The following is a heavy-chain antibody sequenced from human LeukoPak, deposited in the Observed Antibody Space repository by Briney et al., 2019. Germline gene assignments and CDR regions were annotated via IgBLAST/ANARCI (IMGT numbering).Heavy chain of an antibody. J-gene: IGHJ3*02. CDR2: VYDNDTS. CDR1: GASIRSYF. D-gene: IGHD5-12*01. Sequence: PSESLSLTCSVSGASIRSYFWSWIRQSSGKGLEWIGYVYDNDTSNFNPSLESRVTILVDRSKSQFSLKLRSVTAADTAVYYCARGLVLATDDAFDIWGPGTMVTVSS. V-gene: IGHV4-59*01. CDR3: ARGLVLATDDAFDI.